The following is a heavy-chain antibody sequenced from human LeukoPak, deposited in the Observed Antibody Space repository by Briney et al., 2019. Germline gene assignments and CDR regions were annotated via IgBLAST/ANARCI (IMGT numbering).Heavy chain of an antibody. CDR2: ISAYNGNT. D-gene: IGHD3-9*01. Sequence: ASVKVSCKASGYTFTSYGISWVRQAPGQGLEWMGWISAYNGNTNYAQKLQGRVTMTTDTSTSTAYMELRSLRSDDTAVYYCASSAGYDILTAYLLDYWGQGTLVTDSS. CDR1: GYTFTSYG. CDR3: ASSAGYDILTAYLLDY. V-gene: IGHV1-18*01. J-gene: IGHJ4*02.